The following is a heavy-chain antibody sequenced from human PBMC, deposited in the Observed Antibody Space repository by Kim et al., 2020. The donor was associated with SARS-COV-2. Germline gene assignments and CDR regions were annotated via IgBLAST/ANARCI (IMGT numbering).Heavy chain of an antibody. CDR1: GGSISSSSYY. V-gene: IGHV4-39*07. CDR2: IYYSGST. CDR3: ATAVRGVNMLGWFDP. D-gene: IGHD3-10*01. Sequence: SETLSLTCTVSGGSISSSSYYWGWIRQPPGKGLEWIGSIYYSGSTYYNPSLKSRVTISVDTSKNQFSLKLSSVTAADTAVYYCATAVRGVNMLGWFDPWGQGTLVTVSS. J-gene: IGHJ5*02.